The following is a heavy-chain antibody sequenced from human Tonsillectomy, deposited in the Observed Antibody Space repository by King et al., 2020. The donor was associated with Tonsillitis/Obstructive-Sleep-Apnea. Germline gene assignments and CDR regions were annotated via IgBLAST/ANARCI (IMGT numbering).Heavy chain of an antibody. D-gene: IGHD5-24*01. J-gene: IGHJ4*02. V-gene: IGHV3-30*18. CDR1: GFTFSSYG. Sequence: VQLVESGGGVVQPGRSLRLSCAASGFTFSSYGMHWVRQAPGKGLEWVAVISSDGSNKYYADSVKGRFTISRDNSKNTLYLQMNSLRAEDTALYYCAKSGMATILYYFDYWGQGTLVTVSS. CDR3: AKSGMATILYYFDY. CDR2: ISSDGSNK.